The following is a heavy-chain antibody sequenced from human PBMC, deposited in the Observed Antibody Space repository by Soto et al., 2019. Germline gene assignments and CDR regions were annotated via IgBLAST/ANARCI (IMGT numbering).Heavy chain of an antibody. V-gene: IGHV4-34*01. CDR1: GGSFSDYSWN. CDR3: TSGPLSYDLRSGHINDGMDA. CDR2: INHSGST. J-gene: IGHJ6*02. D-gene: IGHD3-3*01. Sequence: SETLSLTCAVYGGSFSDYSWNWNWIRQPPGKGLEWMGEINHSGSTSHNPSLKSRVTLSLDTSKNQFSLILTSVTAAGTAVYSCTSGPLSYDLRSGHINDGMDAWGQGGTVTVSS.